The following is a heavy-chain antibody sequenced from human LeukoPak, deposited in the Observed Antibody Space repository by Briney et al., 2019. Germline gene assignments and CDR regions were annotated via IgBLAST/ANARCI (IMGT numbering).Heavy chain of an antibody. CDR2: INHSGCT. V-gene: IGHV4-34*01. CDR3: ARVKRYSSSWSDAFDI. J-gene: IGHJ3*02. CDR1: GGSFSGYY. D-gene: IGHD6-13*01. Sequence: SETLSLTCAVYGGSFSGYYWSWIRQPPGKGLEWIGEINHSGCTNYNPSLKSRVTISVDTSKNQFSLKLSSVTAADTAVYYCARVKRYSSSWSDAFDIWGQGTMVTVSS.